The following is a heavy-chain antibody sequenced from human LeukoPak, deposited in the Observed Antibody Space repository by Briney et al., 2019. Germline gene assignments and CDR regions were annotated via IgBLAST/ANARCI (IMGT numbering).Heavy chain of an antibody. CDR2: ITLDENTV. CDR1: GFTFSREW. CDR3: ARDQPGSSNAFDI. J-gene: IGHJ3*02. V-gene: IGHV3-74*01. Sequence: GGSLRLSCVASGFTFSREWMHWVRQAPGKGLVWVSRITLDENTVHYADSVKGRFTISRDNAKNTLHLQMNSLRAEDTAVYYCARDQPGSSNAFDIWGQGTMVTVSS. D-gene: IGHD6-19*01.